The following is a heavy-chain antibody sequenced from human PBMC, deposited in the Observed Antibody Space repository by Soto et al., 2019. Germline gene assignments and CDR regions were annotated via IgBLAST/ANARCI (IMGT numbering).Heavy chain of an antibody. J-gene: IGHJ5*02. D-gene: IGHD3-16*01. V-gene: IGHV4-38-2*01. CDR2: IYNSGST. CDR1: GDSMINTHY. CDR3: ARNATSAIGSWGQKEYTCFDP. Sequence: PSETLSLTCAVSGDSMINTHYWVWIRQPPGKGLQWIGSIYNSGSTHYNPSLKSRVTMSVDTSKNEFSLSLRSVTAADTAIYYCARNATSAIGSWGQKEYTCFDPWGQGTLVTVSS.